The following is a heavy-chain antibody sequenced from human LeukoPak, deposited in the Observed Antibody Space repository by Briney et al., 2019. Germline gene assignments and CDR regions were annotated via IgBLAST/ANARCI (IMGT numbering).Heavy chain of an antibody. V-gene: IGHV1-69*13. J-gene: IGHJ5*02. Sequence: SVKVSCKASGGILSSYAISWVRQAPGQGPEWMGGLIPIFDTPNYAQKFQGRVTISADESTSTAYLELRRLRSDDPAVYYCARAPPVLSWFDPWGQGTLVTVSS. CDR1: GGILSSYA. D-gene: IGHD2-15*01. CDR2: LIPIFDTP. CDR3: ARAPPVLSWFDP.